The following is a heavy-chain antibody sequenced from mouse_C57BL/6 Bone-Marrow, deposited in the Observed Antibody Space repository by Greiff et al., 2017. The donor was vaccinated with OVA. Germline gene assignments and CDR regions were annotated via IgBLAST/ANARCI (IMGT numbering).Heavy chain of an antibody. V-gene: IGHV1-52*01. J-gene: IGHJ1*03. CDR3: AESYSNYVWYFDF. Sequence: QVQLQQPGAELVRPGSSVKLSCKASGYTFTSYWMHWVKQRPLQGLEWIGNIDPYDSDNHYTQKLKDKATLTVAKYSSTAYMQLSSLTSEDSAFYYFAESYSNYVWYFDFWGTGTTVTVAS. CDR2: IDPYDSDN. D-gene: IGHD2-5*01. CDR1: GYTFTSYW.